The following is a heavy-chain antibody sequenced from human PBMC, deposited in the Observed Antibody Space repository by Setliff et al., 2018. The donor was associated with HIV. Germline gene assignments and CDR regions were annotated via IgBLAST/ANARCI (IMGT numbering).Heavy chain of an antibody. J-gene: IGHJ3*02. V-gene: IGHV1-69*05. CDR2: IIPIFGTA. CDR3: ARDSYDTSGIDAFDI. Sequence: SVKVSCKASGGTFSSYAISWVRQAPRQGLEWMGGIIPIFGTANYAQKFQGRVTITTDESTSTAYMELSSLRSEDTAVYYCARDSYDTSGIDAFDIRGQGTMVTVSS. D-gene: IGHD3-22*01. CDR1: GGTFSSYA.